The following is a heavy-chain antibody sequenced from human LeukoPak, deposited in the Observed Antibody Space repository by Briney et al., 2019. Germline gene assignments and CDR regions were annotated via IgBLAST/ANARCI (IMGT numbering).Heavy chain of an antibody. CDR1: GGSISSGDYY. D-gene: IGHD4-11*01. Sequence: SETLSLTCTVSGGSISSGDYYWSWIRQPPGKGLEWIGYIYYSGSTYYNPSLKSRVTISVDTSKNQFSLKLSSVTAADTAVYYCAADYSNYGWFDPWGQGTLVTVSS. V-gene: IGHV4-30-4*08. CDR2: IYYSGST. CDR3: AADYSNYGWFDP. J-gene: IGHJ5*02.